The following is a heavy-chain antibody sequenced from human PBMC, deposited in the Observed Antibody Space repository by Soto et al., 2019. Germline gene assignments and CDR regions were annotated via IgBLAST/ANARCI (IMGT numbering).Heavy chain of an antibody. CDR3: ARHPDYDILTGFDY. CDR1: GCSISSYY. Sequence: PSETLSLTCTFSGCSISSYYWSWIRQPPGKGLEWIGYIYYSGSTNYNPSLKSRVTISVDTSKNQFSLKLSSVTAADTAVYYCARHPDYDILTGFDYRGQGTLVTVSS. D-gene: IGHD3-9*01. J-gene: IGHJ4*02. CDR2: IYYSGST. V-gene: IGHV4-59*08.